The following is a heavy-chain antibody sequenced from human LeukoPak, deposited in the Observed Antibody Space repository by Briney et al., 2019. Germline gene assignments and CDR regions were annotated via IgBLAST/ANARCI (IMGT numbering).Heavy chain of an antibody. CDR2: ISGSGGST. CDR3: AKAYNGSSWTDFDY. J-gene: IGHJ4*02. V-gene: IGHV3-23*01. CDR1: GFTFSSHA. D-gene: IGHD6-13*01. Sequence: GGSLRLSCAASGFTFSSHAMSWVRQAPGKGLEWVSAISGSGGSTYYADSVKGRFTISRDNSKNTLYLQMNSLRAEDTAVYYCAKAYNGSSWTDFDYWGQGTLVTVSS.